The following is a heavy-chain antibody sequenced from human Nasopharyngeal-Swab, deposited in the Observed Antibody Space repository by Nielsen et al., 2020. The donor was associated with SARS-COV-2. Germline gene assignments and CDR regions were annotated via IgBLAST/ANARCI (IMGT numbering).Heavy chain of an antibody. Sequence: GGSLRLSCAASGFTFSSYWMSWVRQAPGKGLEWVANIKQDGSEKYYVDSVKGRFTITRDHAKNSLSLQMNSLRAEDTAVYYCARQSSGSWSFDYWGQGTLVTVSS. CDR3: ARQSSGSWSFDY. CDR2: IKQDGSEK. D-gene: IGHD6-13*01. J-gene: IGHJ4*02. V-gene: IGHV3-7*01. CDR1: GFTFSSYW.